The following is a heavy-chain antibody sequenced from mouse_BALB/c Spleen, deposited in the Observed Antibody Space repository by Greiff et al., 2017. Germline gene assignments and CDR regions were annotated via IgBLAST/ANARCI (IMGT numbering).Heavy chain of an antibody. D-gene: IGHD2-10*02. Sequence: EVHLVESGGGLVQPGGSRKLSCAASGFTFSSFGMHWVRQAPEKGLEWVAYISSGSSTIYYADTVKGRFTISRDNPKNTLFLQMTSLRSEDTAMYYCARSYGNYGAMDYWGQGTSVTVSS. CDR3: ARSYGNYGAMDY. V-gene: IGHV5-17*02. CDR2: ISSGSSTI. J-gene: IGHJ4*01. CDR1: GFTFSSFG.